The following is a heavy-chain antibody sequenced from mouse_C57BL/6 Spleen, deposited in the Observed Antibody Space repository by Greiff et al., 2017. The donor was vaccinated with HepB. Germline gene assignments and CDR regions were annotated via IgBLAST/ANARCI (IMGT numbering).Heavy chain of an antibody. J-gene: IGHJ2*01. D-gene: IGHD2-3*01. CDR1: GFNIKNTY. Sequence: VQLKESVAELVRPGASVKLSCTASGFNIKNTYMTWVKQRPEQGLEWIGRIDPANGNTKYAPKFQGKATITADTSSNTAYLQLSSLTSEDTAIYYCARGGDGLDYWGQGTTLTVSS. CDR2: IDPANGNT. CDR3: ARGGDGLDY. V-gene: IGHV14-3*01.